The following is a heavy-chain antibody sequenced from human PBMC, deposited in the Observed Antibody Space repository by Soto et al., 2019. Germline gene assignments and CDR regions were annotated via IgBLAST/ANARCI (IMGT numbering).Heavy chain of an antibody. CDR1: GFTFSSYG. D-gene: IGHD5-18*01. Sequence: GGSLRLSCAASGFTFSSYGMHWVRQAPGKGLEWVAVISYDGSNKYYADSVKGRFTISRDNSKNTLYLQMNSLRAEDTAVYYCAKANQKLWLLVDYWGQGTLVTVSS. V-gene: IGHV3-30*18. J-gene: IGHJ4*02. CDR2: ISYDGSNK. CDR3: AKANQKLWLLVDY.